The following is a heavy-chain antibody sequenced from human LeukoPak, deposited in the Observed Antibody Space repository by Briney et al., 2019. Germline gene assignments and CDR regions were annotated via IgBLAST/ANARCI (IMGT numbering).Heavy chain of an antibody. CDR2: VSGGVGST. D-gene: IGHD2-2*01. CDR3: ARDLGHCSSTSCYSFDY. CDR1: GFTFSTYA. J-gene: IGHJ4*02. V-gene: IGHV3-23*01. Sequence: PGGSLRLSCAASGFTFSTYAMSWVRQAPGKGLEWVSTVSGGVGSTYYADSVKGRFTISRDNSKNTLYLQMNSLRAEDTAVYYCARDLGHCSSTSCYSFDYWGQGTLVTVSS.